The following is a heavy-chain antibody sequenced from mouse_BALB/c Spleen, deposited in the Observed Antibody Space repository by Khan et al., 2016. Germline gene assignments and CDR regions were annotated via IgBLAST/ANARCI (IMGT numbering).Heavy chain of an antibody. J-gene: IGHJ3*01. D-gene: IGHD2-4*01. V-gene: IGHV2-6-7*01. CDR2: IWGDGST. Sequence: VQLQESGPGLVAPSQSLSITCTVSGFSITGFAVNWVRQPPGKGLEWLGVIWGDGSTDYDSALKSRLSISKDDSKSQVFLKMNSLQTDDTARYYCASYYEYDGGFAYWGQGTLVTVSA. CDR3: ASYYEYDGGFAY. CDR1: GFSITGFA.